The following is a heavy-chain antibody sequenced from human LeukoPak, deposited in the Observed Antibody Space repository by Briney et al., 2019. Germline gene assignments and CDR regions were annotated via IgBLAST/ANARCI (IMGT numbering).Heavy chain of an antibody. CDR2: INHSGST. Sequence: KPSETLSLTCAVYGGSFSGYYWSWIRQPPGKGLEWIGEINHSGSTNYNPSLKSRVTISVDTSKNQFSLKLSSVTAADTAVYYCARVVGNYDYVWGSYRSGFDYWGQGTLVTVSS. D-gene: IGHD3-16*02. CDR1: GGSFSGYY. CDR3: ARVVGNYDYVWGSYRSGFDY. J-gene: IGHJ4*02. V-gene: IGHV4-34*01.